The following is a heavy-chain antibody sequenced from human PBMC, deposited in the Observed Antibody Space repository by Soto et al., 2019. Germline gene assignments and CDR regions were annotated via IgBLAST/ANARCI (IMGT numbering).Heavy chain of an antibody. CDR3: VRDHVTPGLYFDK. Sequence: GGSLRLSCSAAGFAFSAHWMTWVRQTPGKGLEWVANISPEGSTKYYVDSAKGRFTISRDNAKNLLYLQMNSLTVGDTAVYSCVRDHVTPGLYFDKWGQGTLVTVSS. CDR1: GFAFSAHW. V-gene: IGHV3-7*01. J-gene: IGHJ4*02. D-gene: IGHD2-8*02. CDR2: ISPEGSTK.